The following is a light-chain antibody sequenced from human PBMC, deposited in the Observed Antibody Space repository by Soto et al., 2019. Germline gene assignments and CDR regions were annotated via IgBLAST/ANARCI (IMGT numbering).Light chain of an antibody. CDR3: SSYTGSSTLV. CDR2: EVS. J-gene: IGLJ2*01. V-gene: IGLV2-14*01. CDR1: RSDVGGYNS. Sequence: QSVLTQPASVSGSPGQAITISCAGTRSDVGGYNSVSWYQQHPGKAPKLVIYEVSNRVSGVSNRFSGFKSGNTASLTISGVQAEDEADYYCSSYTGSSTLVFGGGTKLTVL.